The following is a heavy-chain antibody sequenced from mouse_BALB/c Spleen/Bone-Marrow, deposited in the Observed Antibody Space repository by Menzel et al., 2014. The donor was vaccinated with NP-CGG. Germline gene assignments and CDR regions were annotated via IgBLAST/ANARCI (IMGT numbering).Heavy chain of an antibody. Sequence: QVQLQQSGAELGMPGASVKMSCKASGYTFTDNWIYWVKQRPGQGLEWIGAIDTSDSYTNDNQKFMGKASLTVDASSSTAYMQVSSLTSDDSAVYYCARGGHDFSLDYWGQGTSVTVSS. V-gene: IGHV1-69*01. CDR3: ARGGHDFSLDY. J-gene: IGHJ4*01. CDR2: IDTSDSYT. D-gene: IGHD2-4*01. CDR1: GYTFTDNW.